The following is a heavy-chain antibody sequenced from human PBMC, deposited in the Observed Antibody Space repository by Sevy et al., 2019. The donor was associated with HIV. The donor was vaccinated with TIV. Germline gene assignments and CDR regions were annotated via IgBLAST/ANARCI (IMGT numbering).Heavy chain of an antibody. CDR2: IYYNGHI. V-gene: IGHV4-59*08. Sequence: SETLSLTCTVSGGSITSLYWNWIRQPPGKGLEWIANIYYNGHINYNPSLKSRVTLSLDTSKNQFSLRLSSVTAADTAMYYCALVNARGRGSSWGQGTLVTVSS. D-gene: IGHD1-1*01. J-gene: IGHJ5*02. CDR1: GGSITSLY. CDR3: ALVNARGRGSS.